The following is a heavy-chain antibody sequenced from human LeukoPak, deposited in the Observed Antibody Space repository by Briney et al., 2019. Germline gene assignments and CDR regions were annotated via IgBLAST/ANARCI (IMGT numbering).Heavy chain of an antibody. CDR3: AKDVYGSGSYYNAVGDY. CDR1: EFNIVNNH. CDR2: IFGGGDT. V-gene: IGHV3-66*02. J-gene: IGHJ4*02. D-gene: IGHD3-10*01. Sequence: GGSLRLSCSASEFNIVNNHMTWVRHVPGKGLEWVSTIFGGGDTYYADSVKGRFTISRDNSKNTLYLQMNSLRAEDTAVYYCAKDVYGSGSYYNAVGDYWGQGTLVTVSS.